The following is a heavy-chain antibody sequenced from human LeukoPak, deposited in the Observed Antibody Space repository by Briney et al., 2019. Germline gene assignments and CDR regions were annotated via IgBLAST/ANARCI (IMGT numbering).Heavy chain of an antibody. V-gene: IGHV3-21*01. Sequence: GGSLRLSCAASGFTFSSYSMNWVRQAPGKGLEWVSSISSSSSYIYCADSVKGRFTISRDNAKNSLYLQMNSLRAEDTAVYYCASSTMVRIPEAFDIWGQGTMVTVSS. D-gene: IGHD3-10*01. CDR1: GFTFSSYS. CDR3: ASSTMVRIPEAFDI. CDR2: ISSSSSYI. J-gene: IGHJ3*02.